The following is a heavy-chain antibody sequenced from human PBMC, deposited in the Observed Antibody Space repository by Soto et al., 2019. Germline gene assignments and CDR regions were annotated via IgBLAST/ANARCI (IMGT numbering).Heavy chain of an antibody. D-gene: IGHD1-20*01. CDR1: GGSISSGYYY. CDR3: AREGITGTTDYFDY. V-gene: IGHV4-30-4*01. Sequence: PSETQSLTCTVSGGSISSGYYYWSWIRQPPGKGLEWIGYIYYSGSTYYNPSLKSRVTISVDTSKNQFSLKLSSVTAADTAVYYCAREGITGTTDYFDYWGQGTLVTVSS. CDR2: IYYSGST. J-gene: IGHJ4*02.